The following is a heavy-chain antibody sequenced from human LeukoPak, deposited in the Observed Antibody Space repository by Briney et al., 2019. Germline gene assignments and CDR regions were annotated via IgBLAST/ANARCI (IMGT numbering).Heavy chain of an antibody. V-gene: IGHV4-39*01. CDR3: ATYSGTFYLQFDY. CDR1: GGSISSSAYY. J-gene: IGHJ4*02. CDR2: ISYSGST. Sequence: SETLSLTCTVSGGSISSSAYYCGWVRQPPGKGLELIGSISYSGSTYHNPSLKSRVTISVDTSKDRFSLKLISVTAADTAVYYCATYSGTFYLQFDYWGQGTLVTVSS. D-gene: IGHD1-26*01.